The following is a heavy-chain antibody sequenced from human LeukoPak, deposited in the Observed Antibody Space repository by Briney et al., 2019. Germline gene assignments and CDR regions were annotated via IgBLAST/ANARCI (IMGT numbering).Heavy chain of an antibody. J-gene: IGHJ4*02. CDR3: ARGDGYDSKFDY. D-gene: IGHD3-22*01. Sequence: KPSQTLSLTCAVSGVSISSGGYSWSWIRQPPGKGLEWIEYIYHSGSTYYNPSLKSRVTISVDRSKNQFSLKLSSVTAADTAVYYCARGDGYDSKFDYWGQGTLVTVSS. CDR1: GVSISSGGYS. CDR2: IYHSGST. V-gene: IGHV4-30-2*01.